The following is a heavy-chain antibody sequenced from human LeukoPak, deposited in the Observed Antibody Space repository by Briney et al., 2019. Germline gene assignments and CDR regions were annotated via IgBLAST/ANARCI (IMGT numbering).Heavy chain of an antibody. CDR2: IDASDSYT. J-gene: IGHJ4*01. Sequence: GESLKISCKSSGYTFSNYWISWVRQMSGRGLEWVGKIDASDSYTKDSPSFQGHVSISADKSISTAYLQWGSLRASDTAIYYCARLYCSGGSCFSGYWGQATLVTVSS. CDR1: GYTFSNYW. CDR3: ARLYCSGGSCFSGY. V-gene: IGHV5-10-1*01. D-gene: IGHD2-15*01.